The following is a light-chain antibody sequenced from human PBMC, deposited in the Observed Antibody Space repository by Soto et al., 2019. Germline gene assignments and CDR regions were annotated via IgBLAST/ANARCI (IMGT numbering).Light chain of an antibody. CDR1: QSISSY. V-gene: IGKV1-39*01. CDR3: LQDFNYPYT. CDR2: AAS. Sequence: DIQMTQSPSSLSASVGDRVTITCRASQSISSYLNWYQHKPGKAPKLLIYAASTLQSGVPSRFSGSGSGTDFTLTISSLQPEDFATYYCLQDFNYPYTFGQGTRLEIK. J-gene: IGKJ5*01.